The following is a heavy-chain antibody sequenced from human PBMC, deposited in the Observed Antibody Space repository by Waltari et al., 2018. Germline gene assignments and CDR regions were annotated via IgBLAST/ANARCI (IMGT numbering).Heavy chain of an antibody. Sequence: QVQLQESGPGLLKASETLSLTCAVSDVLVTNYYWSWIRQAAGKQLEWIGRVSHSGSSNYNPSLASRVKMYVDRSKNHFSLKLNSVTAADTAIYYCARDQHLAASRGFGMDVWGRGTTVTVSS. CDR1: DVLVTNYY. D-gene: IGHD3-16*01. CDR2: VSHSGSS. V-gene: IGHV4-4*07. J-gene: IGHJ6*02. CDR3: ARDQHLAASRGFGMDV.